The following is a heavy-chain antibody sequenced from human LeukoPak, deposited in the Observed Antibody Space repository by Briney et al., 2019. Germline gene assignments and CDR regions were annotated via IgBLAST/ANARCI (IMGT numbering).Heavy chain of an antibody. J-gene: IGHJ4*02. Sequence: GGSLRLSCAASGFTFSSYAMSWVRQAPGKGLEWVSAISGSGGSTYYADSVKGRFTISRYNSKNTLYLQMNSLRAEDTAVYYCAKDRVTRFGPQSIDYWGQGTLVTVSS. V-gene: IGHV3-23*01. CDR1: GFTFSSYA. CDR2: ISGSGGST. CDR3: AKDRVTRFGPQSIDY. D-gene: IGHD3-10*01.